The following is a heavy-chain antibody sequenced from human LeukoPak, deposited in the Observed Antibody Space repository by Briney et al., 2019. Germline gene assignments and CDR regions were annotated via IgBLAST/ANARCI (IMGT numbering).Heavy chain of an antibody. J-gene: IGHJ3*02. CDR2: INHSGGT. Sequence: SETLSLTCAVYGGSFSGYYWSWIRQPPGKGLEWIGEINHSGGTNYNPSLKSRVTISVDTSKNQFSLKLSSVTAADTAVYYCARGRRWLQLGAYACYIWGQGTMVTVSS. CDR3: ARGRRWLQLGAYACYI. CDR1: GGSFSGYY. D-gene: IGHD5-24*01. V-gene: IGHV4-34*01.